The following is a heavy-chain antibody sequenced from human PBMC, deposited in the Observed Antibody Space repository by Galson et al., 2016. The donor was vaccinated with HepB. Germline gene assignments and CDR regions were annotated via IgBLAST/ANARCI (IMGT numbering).Heavy chain of an antibody. CDR2: ITSNSTYT. D-gene: IGHD6-19*01. Sequence: SLRLSCAASGFTFSYFGMNWVRQAPGKGLEWVSSITSNSTYTYYADSVKGRFTISRDNAKNSLYLQMNSLRAEDTAVYYCARSPSSGWLPYYGMDVWAQGTTVTVSS. J-gene: IGHJ6*02. CDR3: ARSPSSGWLPYYGMDV. CDR1: GFTFSYFG. V-gene: IGHV3-21*01.